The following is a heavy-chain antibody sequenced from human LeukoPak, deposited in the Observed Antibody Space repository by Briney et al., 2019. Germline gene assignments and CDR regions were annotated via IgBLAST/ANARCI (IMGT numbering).Heavy chain of an antibody. CDR1: GDSINSHY. CDR2: IHSSGTT. D-gene: IGHD3-3*01. CDR3: ARCLFWSGQYYYYYYYMDV. J-gene: IGHJ6*03. V-gene: IGHV4-59*11. Sequence: SETLSLTCAVSGDSINSHYWNWIRRPPGKGLEWVAYIHSSGTTSTNPSLRSRVTVSLDTSKNQFSLRLTSLSSADTAVYYCARCLFWSGQYYYYYYYMDVWGKGTTVTVSS.